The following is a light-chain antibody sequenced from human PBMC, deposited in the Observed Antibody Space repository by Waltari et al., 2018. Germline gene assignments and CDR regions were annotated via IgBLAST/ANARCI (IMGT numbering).Light chain of an antibody. Sequence: EIVLTQSQATLSLSPGERATLSCRASHSVNWYLAWYQQRPGQAPRLLIYDASNRATGIPARFSGSGSETDFTLTISSLQPEDSAVYYCQQRRNWPLTFGGGTKVEIK. CDR2: DAS. J-gene: IGKJ4*01. CDR3: QQRRNWPLT. CDR1: HSVNWY. V-gene: IGKV3-11*01.